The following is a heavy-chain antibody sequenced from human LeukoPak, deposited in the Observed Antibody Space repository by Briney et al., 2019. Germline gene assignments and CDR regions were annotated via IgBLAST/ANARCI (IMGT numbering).Heavy chain of an antibody. CDR2: IYYSGST. CDR3: ARQSRSGYDYGGDHDH. CDR1: GGSISSSSYY. D-gene: IGHD5-12*01. J-gene: IGHJ4*02. V-gene: IGHV4-39*01. Sequence: SETLSLTCTVSGGSISSSSYYWGWIRQPPGKGLEWIGSIYYSGSTYYNPSLKSRVTISVDTSKNQFSLKLSSVTAADTAVYYCARQSRSGYDYGGDHDHWGQGALVAVSS.